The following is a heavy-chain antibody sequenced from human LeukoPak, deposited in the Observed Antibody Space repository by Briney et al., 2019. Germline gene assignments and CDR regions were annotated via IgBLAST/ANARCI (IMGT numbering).Heavy chain of an antibody. Sequence: GGSLRLSCAAASGFTSSTYWMSWVRQAPGKGLEWVANIKEDGSVKNYVDSVKGRFIISRDNAKNSLYLQMNSLRAEDTAVYYCARDKHYYDSSGYDPFDYWGQGTLVTVSS. J-gene: IGHJ4*02. V-gene: IGHV3-7*01. CDR2: IKEDGSVK. D-gene: IGHD3-22*01. CDR1: GFTSSTYW. CDR3: ARDKHYYDSSGYDPFDY.